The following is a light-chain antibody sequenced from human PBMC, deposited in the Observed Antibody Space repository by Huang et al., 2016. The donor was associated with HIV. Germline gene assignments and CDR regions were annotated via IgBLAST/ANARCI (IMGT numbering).Light chain of an antibody. J-gene: IGKJ4*01. CDR2: DTS. CDR1: QGISRW. CDR3: QHTNGFPLT. Sequence: IQMTQSPSTVSASVGERVTNTCRASQGISRWLAWYQQKPGTAPKLLIYDTSTPQSGVPTRFSCSGSVANFTLTISGLQPEDFATYYYQHTNGFPLTFGGGTKVEV. V-gene: IGKV1-12*01.